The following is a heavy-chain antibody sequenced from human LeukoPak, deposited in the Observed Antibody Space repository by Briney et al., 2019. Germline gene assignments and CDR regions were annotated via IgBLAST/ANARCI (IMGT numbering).Heavy chain of an antibody. CDR2: INHSGST. J-gene: IGHJ4*02. CDR1: GGSFSGYY. CDR3: ARRYCSSTSCHPVY. D-gene: IGHD2-2*01. Sequence: SETLSLTCAVYGGSFSGYYWSWIRQPPGKGLEWIGEINHSGSTNYNPSLKSRVTISVDTSKNQFSPKLSSVTAADTAVYYCARRYCSSTSCHPVYWGQGTLVTVSS. V-gene: IGHV4-34*01.